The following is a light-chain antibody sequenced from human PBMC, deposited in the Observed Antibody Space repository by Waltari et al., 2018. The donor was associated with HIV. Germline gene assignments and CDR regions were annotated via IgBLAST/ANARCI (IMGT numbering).Light chain of an antibody. J-gene: IGLJ3*02. V-gene: IGLV4-69*01. CDR3: QTWVTGILV. Sequence: QLVLSQSPSASASLGASVRLTCTLSSGHSSYAIACHQQQPEKGPQYLMKVNSDGSHTKGDGIPDRFSGSSSGAERYLTISSLQSEDEADYYCQTWVTGILVFGGGTKLTVL. CDR2: VNSDGSH. CDR1: SGHSSYA.